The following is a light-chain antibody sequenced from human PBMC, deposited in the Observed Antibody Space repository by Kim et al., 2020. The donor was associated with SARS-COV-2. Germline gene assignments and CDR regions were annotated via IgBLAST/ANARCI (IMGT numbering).Light chain of an antibody. V-gene: IGLV1-51*01. CDR3: GTWDSSLSAVV. J-gene: IGLJ2*01. CDR2: DNN. CDR1: SSNIGNNY. Sequence: QSVLTQPPSVSAAPGQKVTISCSGSSSNIGNNYVSWYQHLPGTATKLLIYDNNKRPSGIPDRFSGSKSGTSATLGITGLQTGDEADYYCGTWDSSLSAVVLGGGTQVSVL.